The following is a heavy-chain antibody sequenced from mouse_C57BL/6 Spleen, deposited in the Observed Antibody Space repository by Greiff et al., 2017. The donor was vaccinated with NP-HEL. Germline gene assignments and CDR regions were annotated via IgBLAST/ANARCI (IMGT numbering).Heavy chain of an antibody. CDR2: IYPGNRDT. CDR1: GYTFTSSW. Sequence: VQLQQSGTVLARPGASVKMSCKTSGYTFTSSWMHWVNQRPGQGLEWIGAIYPGNRDTSYNQKFKGKAKLTAVTSASTAYMELSSLTNEDSAVYYCTRWDEYDDGLDYWGQGTTLTVSS. D-gene: IGHD2-4*01. V-gene: IGHV1-5*01. CDR3: TRWDEYDDGLDY. J-gene: IGHJ2*01.